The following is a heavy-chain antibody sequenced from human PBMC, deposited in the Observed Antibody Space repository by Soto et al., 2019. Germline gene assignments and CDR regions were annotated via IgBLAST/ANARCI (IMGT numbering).Heavy chain of an antibody. CDR1: VFTFSSYE. Sequence: GGSLRLSCAASVFTFSSYEMNWVRQAPGKGLEWVSYISSSGSTIYYADSVKGRFTISRDNAKNSLYLQMNSLRAEDTAVYYCARDRKVSDFWSGYTFDYWGQGTLVTVSS. D-gene: IGHD3-3*01. CDR2: ISSSGSTI. J-gene: IGHJ4*02. CDR3: ARDRKVSDFWSGYTFDY. V-gene: IGHV3-48*03.